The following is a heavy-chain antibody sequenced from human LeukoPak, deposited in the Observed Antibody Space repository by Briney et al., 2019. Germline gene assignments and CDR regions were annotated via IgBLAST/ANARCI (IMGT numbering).Heavy chain of an antibody. CDR3: VSIPGD. CDR1: GFTFSSYW. CDR2: INSDGSST. Sequence: PGGSLRLSCAASGFTFSSYWMNWVRQGSGKGLVWVSRINSDGSSTSYADSVKGRFTISRDNAKNTLYLQMNTLRAEDTAVYYCVSIPGDWGQGILVTVSS. D-gene: IGHD7-27*01. V-gene: IGHV3-74*01. J-gene: IGHJ4*02.